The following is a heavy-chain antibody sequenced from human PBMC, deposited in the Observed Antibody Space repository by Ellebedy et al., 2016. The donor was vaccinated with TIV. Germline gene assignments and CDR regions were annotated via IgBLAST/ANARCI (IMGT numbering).Heavy chain of an antibody. CDR3: ARVYDSIDN. V-gene: IGHV3-7*01. D-gene: IGHD3-22*01. CDR1: GFTFRSYC. Sequence: PGGSLRLSCAASGFTFRSYCMRWVRQAPGKGLEWVANIKQDGSKKYYVDSVKGRFTISRDNAKNSLYLQMNSLRAEDTAVYYCARVYDSIDNWGQGNLVTVSS. J-gene: IGHJ4*02. CDR2: IKQDGSKK.